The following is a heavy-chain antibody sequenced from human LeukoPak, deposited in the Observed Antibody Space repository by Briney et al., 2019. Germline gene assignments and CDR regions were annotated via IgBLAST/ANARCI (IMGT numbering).Heavy chain of an antibody. CDR2: ISSSSSYI. Sequence: GGTLRLCCAASGFTFSRYSMNWVRQAPGRGLEWVSSISSSSSYIYYADSVKGRFNISRDNAKHSLYLQMNSLRAEDTAVYYCARDGGYSGYDYLFDYWGQGTLVTVSS. V-gene: IGHV3-21*01. CDR1: GFTFSRYS. CDR3: ARDGGYSGYDYLFDY. J-gene: IGHJ4*02. D-gene: IGHD5-12*01.